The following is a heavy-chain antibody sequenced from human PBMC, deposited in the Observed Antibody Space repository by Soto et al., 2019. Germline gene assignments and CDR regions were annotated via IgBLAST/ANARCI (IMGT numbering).Heavy chain of an antibody. V-gene: IGHV4-59*08. CDR2: IYYSGST. CDR3: ARFSGSYYYFDY. D-gene: IGHD1-26*01. Sequence: SETLSLTCTVSGGSISSYYWSWIRQPPGKGLEWIGYIYYSGSTNYNPSLKSRVTISGDTSKNQFSLKLSSVTAADTAVYYCARFSGSYYYFDYWGQGTLVTVSS. J-gene: IGHJ4*02. CDR1: GGSISSYY.